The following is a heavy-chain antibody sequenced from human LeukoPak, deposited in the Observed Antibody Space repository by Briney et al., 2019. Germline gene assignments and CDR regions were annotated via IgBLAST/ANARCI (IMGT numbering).Heavy chain of an antibody. CDR1: GFAFSTYA. CDR2: IYYSGST. CDR3: ARLFTPSYYYDSATQDY. Sequence: GSLRLSCAASGFAFSTYAMSWVRQPPGKGLEWIGSIYYSGSTYYNPSLKSRVTISVDTSKNQFSLKLSSVTAADTAVYYCARLFTPSYYYDSATQDYWGQGTLVTVSS. D-gene: IGHD3-22*01. V-gene: IGHV4-39*01. J-gene: IGHJ4*02.